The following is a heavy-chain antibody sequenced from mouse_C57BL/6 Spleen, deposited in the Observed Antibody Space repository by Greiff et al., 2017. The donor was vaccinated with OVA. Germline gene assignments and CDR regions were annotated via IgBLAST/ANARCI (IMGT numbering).Heavy chain of an antibody. CDR1: GYSFTDSN. V-gene: IGHV1-39*01. CDR3: ARSTYGGFAY. Sequence: VHVKQSGPELVKPGASVKISCKASGYSFTDSNMNWVKQSNGKSLEWIGVINPNYGTTSYNQKFKGKATLTVDQSSSTAYMQLNSLTSEDSAVYYCARSTYGGFAYWGQGTLVTVSA. D-gene: IGHD1-1*01. J-gene: IGHJ3*01. CDR2: INPNYGTT.